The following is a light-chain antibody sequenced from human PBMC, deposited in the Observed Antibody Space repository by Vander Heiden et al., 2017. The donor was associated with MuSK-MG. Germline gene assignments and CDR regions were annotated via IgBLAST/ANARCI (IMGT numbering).Light chain of an antibody. J-gene: IGLJ3*02. Sequence: QSVLAQPPSASGTPGQRVAISCSGSSSNIGSNTVTWYQQLPGTAPKLLIHTNNQRPSGVPARFSGSKSGISASLAISGLQSEDEADYYCPSWDDSLKGWVFGGGTKLTVL. V-gene: IGLV1-44*01. CDR3: PSWDDSLKGWV. CDR2: TNN. CDR1: SSNIGSNT.